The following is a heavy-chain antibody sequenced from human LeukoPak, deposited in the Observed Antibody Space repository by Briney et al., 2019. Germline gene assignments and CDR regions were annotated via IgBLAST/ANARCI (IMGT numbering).Heavy chain of an antibody. V-gene: IGHV1-69*04. D-gene: IGHD1-26*01. J-gene: IGHJ4*02. Sequence: SVKVSCTASGGTFSSYAISWVRQAPGQGLEWMGRIIPILGVANYAQKFQGRVTITADKSTSTAYMELSSLRSEDTAVYYCARDLPSGAPRPDYWGQGTLVTVSS. CDR1: GGTFSSYA. CDR3: ARDLPSGAPRPDY. CDR2: IIPILGVA.